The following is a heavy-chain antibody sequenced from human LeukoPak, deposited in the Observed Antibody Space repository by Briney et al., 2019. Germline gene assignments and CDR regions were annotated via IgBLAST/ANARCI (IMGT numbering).Heavy chain of an antibody. CDR2: MYTSGST. Sequence: PSQTLSLTCTVSGNSISSGDNYCSWIRQPAGKGLEWIGRMYTSGSTNYNPSLKSRVTMSVDTSKNQFSLKLSSVTAADTAVYYCAGLGTDCSSTSCYVEWVWFDPWGQGTLVTVSS. CDR1: GNSISSGDNY. D-gene: IGHD2-2*01. V-gene: IGHV4-61*02. J-gene: IGHJ5*02. CDR3: AGLGTDCSSTSCYVEWVWFDP.